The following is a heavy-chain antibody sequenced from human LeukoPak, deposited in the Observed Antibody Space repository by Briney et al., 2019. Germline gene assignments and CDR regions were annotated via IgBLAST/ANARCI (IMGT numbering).Heavy chain of an antibody. J-gene: IGHJ4*02. V-gene: IGHV3-48*01. CDR1: GFTFSSYS. Sequence: PGGSLRLSCAASGFTFSSYSMNWVRQAPGKGLEWVSYIRSSSSTIYYADSVKGRFTISRDNAKNSLYLQMNSLRAEDTAVYYCARDSETYYDFWSGYYGSFDYWGQGTLVTVSS. CDR2: IRSSSSTI. D-gene: IGHD3-3*01. CDR3: ARDSETYYDFWSGYYGSFDY.